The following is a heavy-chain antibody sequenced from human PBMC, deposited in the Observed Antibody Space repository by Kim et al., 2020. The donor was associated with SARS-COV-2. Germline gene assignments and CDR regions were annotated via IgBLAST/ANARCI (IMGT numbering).Heavy chain of an antibody. V-gene: IGHV3-33*01. CDR3: ARDCAVGGVHCGY. Sequence: YADSLEGRFNIPRNNSKTTLYLQMNSRRAEETAVYYCARDCAVGGVHCGYWGQGTLVTVSS. D-gene: IGHD2-21*01. J-gene: IGHJ4*02.